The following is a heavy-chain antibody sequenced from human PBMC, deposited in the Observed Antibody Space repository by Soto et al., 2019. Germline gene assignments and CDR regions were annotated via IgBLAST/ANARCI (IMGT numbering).Heavy chain of an antibody. V-gene: IGHV1-2*04. CDR1: GYTFTGYY. D-gene: IGHD6-19*01. CDR3: ARDSRGTVAGTGYGMDV. CDR2: INPNSGGT. J-gene: IGHJ6*02. Sequence: QVQLVQSGAEVKKPGASVKVSCKASGYTFTGYYMHWVRQAPGQGLEWMGGINPNSGGTNYAQKFQGWVTMTRDTSISTAYMELSRLRSDDTAVYYCARDSRGTVAGTGYGMDVWGQGTTVTVSS.